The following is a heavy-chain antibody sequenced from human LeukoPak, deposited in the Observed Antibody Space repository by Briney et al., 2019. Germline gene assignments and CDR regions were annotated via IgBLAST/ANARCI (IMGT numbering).Heavy chain of an antibody. Sequence: GGSLRLSCAASGFTFSVYSMNWVRQAPGKGLEWISYISSSGNTIYNADSIKGRFTVSRDNGKNSLYLQMNSLRAEDTAVYYCARGRRTTGTTQVDYWGQGILVTVSS. D-gene: IGHD1-1*01. V-gene: IGHV3-48*01. J-gene: IGHJ4*02. CDR2: ISSSGNTI. CDR3: ARGRRTTGTTQVDY. CDR1: GFTFSVYS.